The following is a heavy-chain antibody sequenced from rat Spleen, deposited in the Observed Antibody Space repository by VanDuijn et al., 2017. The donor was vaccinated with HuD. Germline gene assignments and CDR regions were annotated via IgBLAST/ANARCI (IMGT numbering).Heavy chain of an antibody. V-gene: IGHV5-25*01. J-gene: IGHJ4*01. Sequence: EVQLAESGGGLVQPGRSMKLSCTALGFTFSNYYMAWVRQAPTKGLEWVASISNGGGNTYYRDSVKGRFTISRDNAKSTLYLQMNSLRSEDTATYYCARHMANPYYVMDAWGQGASVTVSS. D-gene: IGHD3-4*01. CDR1: GFTFSNYY. CDR3: ARHMANPYYVMDA. CDR2: ISNGGGNT.